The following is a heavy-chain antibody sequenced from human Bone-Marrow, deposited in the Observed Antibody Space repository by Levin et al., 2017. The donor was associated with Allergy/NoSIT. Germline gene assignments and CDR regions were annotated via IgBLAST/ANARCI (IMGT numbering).Heavy chain of an antibody. Sequence: PGESLKISCAASGFTFSSYWMHWVRQAPGKGLVWVSRINSGGSSTTYADSVKGRFTISRDNAKNTLYLQMNSLRAEDTAVYYCARGYYDGSLYTEGYWGQGTLVTVSS. CDR3: ARGYYDGSLYTEGY. V-gene: IGHV3-74*01. J-gene: IGHJ4*02. CDR2: INSGGSST. D-gene: IGHD3-22*01. CDR1: GFTFSSYW.